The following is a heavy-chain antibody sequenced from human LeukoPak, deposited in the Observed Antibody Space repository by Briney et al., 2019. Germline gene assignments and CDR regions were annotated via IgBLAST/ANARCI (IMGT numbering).Heavy chain of an antibody. CDR2: IYHSGST. CDR3: AREGGYCSSTSCYGWFDP. Sequence: SETLSLTCAVSGGSISSGGYSWSWIRQPPGKGLEWIGYIYHSGSTYYNPSLKSRVTISVDRSKNQFSLKLSSVTAADTAVYYCAREGGYCSSTSCYGWFDPWSQGTLVTVSS. V-gene: IGHV4-30-2*01. CDR1: GGSISSGGYS. J-gene: IGHJ5*02. D-gene: IGHD2-2*01.